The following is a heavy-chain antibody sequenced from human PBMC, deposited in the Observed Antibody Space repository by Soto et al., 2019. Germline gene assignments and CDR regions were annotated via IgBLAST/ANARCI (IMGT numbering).Heavy chain of an antibody. CDR1: GFTFSSYG. D-gene: IGHD5-18*01. J-gene: IGHJ4*02. Sequence: PGGSLRLSCAASGFTFSSYGMHWVRQAPGKGLEWVAVIWCDGSNKYYADSVKGRFTISRDNSKNTLYLQMNSLRAEDTAVYYCARGGLWGYKYRAYFDYWGQGTLVTVSS. V-gene: IGHV3-33*01. CDR2: IWCDGSNK. CDR3: ARGGLWGYKYRAYFDY.